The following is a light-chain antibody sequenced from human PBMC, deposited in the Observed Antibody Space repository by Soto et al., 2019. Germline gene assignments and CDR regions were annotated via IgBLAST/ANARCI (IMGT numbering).Light chain of an antibody. CDR2: GAS. J-gene: IGKJ4*01. Sequence: EIVLTQSPGTLSVSPGERASFSCRASQSLSSNYLAWYQQKPGQAPRLLIFGASSRASGIPDRFSASGSGTDFTLTISRLEPEDFAVYFCQHYGGSPLTFGGGTNVEIK. V-gene: IGKV3-20*01. CDR3: QHYGGSPLT. CDR1: QSLSSNY.